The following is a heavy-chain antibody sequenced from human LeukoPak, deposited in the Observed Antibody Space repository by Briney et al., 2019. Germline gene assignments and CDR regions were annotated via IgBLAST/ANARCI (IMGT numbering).Heavy chain of an antibody. Sequence: ASVKVSCKASGYTFTSYEINWVRQAPGQGLEWMGRANPGSGNTGYAQKFQGRVTMTRDTSTTTAYMELSSLRSEDTAVYYCARDYRHNRGYYYGMDVWGQGTTVTVSS. D-gene: IGHD3-10*01. V-gene: IGHV1-8*01. CDR2: ANPGSGNT. J-gene: IGHJ6*02. CDR1: GYTFTSYE. CDR3: ARDYRHNRGYYYGMDV.